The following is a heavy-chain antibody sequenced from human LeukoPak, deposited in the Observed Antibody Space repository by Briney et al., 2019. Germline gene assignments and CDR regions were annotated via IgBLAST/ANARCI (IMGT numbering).Heavy chain of an antibody. Sequence: GRSLRLSCAASGFTFSSYSMNWVRQAPGKGLEWVSSISSSSSYIYYADSVKGRFTISRDNAKNSLYLQMNSLRAEDTAVYYCARDLRGGRQWLGNFDYWGQGTLVTVSS. J-gene: IGHJ4*02. CDR1: GFTFSSYS. V-gene: IGHV3-21*01. CDR2: ISSSSSYI. D-gene: IGHD6-19*01. CDR3: ARDLRGGRQWLGNFDY.